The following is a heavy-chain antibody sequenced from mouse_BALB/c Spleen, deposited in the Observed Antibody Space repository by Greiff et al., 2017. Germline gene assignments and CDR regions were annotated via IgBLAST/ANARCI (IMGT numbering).Heavy chain of an antibody. CDR3: LGLDDEGYYAMDY. CDR1: GYSITSDYA. CDR2: ISYSGST. D-gene: IGHD2-12*01. Sequence: EVQLQESGPGLVKPSQSLSLTCTVTGYSITSDYAWNWIRQFPGNKLEWMGYISYSGSTSYNPSLKSRISITRDTSKNQFFLQLNSVTNEDTATYYCLGLDDEGYYAMDYWGQGTSVTVSS. V-gene: IGHV3-2*02. J-gene: IGHJ4*01.